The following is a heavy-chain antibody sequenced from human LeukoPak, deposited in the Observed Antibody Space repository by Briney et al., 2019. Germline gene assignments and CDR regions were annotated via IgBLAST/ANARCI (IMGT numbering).Heavy chain of an antibody. CDR3: AREYYNDAFDI. CDR1: GFTFSSYD. CDR2: IGTAGDT. V-gene: IGHV3-13*01. J-gene: IGHJ3*02. Sequence: GGSLRLSCAASGFTFSSYDMHWVRHATGRGLEWVSAIGTAGDTRYPGSVKGRFTISRENAKNSLYLQMNSLRAEDTAVYYCAREYYNDAFDIWGQGTMVTVSS. D-gene: IGHD3-10*01.